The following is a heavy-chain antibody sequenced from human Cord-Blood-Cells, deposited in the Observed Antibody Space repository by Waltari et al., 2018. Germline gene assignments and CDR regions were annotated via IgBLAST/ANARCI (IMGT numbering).Heavy chain of an antibody. CDR1: GYTFTVYY. V-gene: IGHV1-2*04. Sequence: QVQLVQSGAAVTKPAASVKVSCQASGYTFTVYYTQCVRQAPGQGPEWMGWINPNSGCTNYEQNLQGWVTMTRDTSISTAYMELSRLRSDDTAVYYCARSTTPRAYFDYWGQGTLVTVSS. CDR2: INPNSGCT. D-gene: IGHD1-1*01. J-gene: IGHJ4*02. CDR3: ARSTTPRAYFDY.